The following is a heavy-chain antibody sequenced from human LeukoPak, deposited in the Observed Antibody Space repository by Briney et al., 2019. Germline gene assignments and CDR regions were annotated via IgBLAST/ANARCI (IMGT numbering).Heavy chain of an antibody. CDR1: GYTFTSYG. CDR3: AGETYTAGDAFDI. J-gene: IGHJ3*02. D-gene: IGHD5-18*01. CDR2: ISAYNGNT. Sequence: ASVKVSCKASGYTFTSYGISWVRQAPGQGLEWMGRISAYNGNTNYAQKLQGRVTMTTDTSTSTAYMELRSLRSDDTAVYYCAGETYTAGDAFDIWGQGTMVTVSS. V-gene: IGHV1-18*01.